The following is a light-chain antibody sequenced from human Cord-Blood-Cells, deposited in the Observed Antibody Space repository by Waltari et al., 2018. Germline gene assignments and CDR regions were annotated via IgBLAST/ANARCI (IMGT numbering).Light chain of an antibody. CDR2: DAS. CDR3: QQRSNWPYT. CDR1: QGVSSY. Sequence: ELVLTQSPATLYLSPGDSATLSCRASQGVSSYLAWYQQKPGQAPRLLIYDASNRATGIPARFSGSGSGTDFTLTISSLEPEDFAVYYCQQRSNWPYTFGQGTKLEIK. J-gene: IGKJ2*01. V-gene: IGKV3-11*01.